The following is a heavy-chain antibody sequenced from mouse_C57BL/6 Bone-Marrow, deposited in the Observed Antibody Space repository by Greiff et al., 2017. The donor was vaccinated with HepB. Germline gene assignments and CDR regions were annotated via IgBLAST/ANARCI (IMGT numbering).Heavy chain of an antibody. D-gene: IGHD2-1*01. V-gene: IGHV1-80*01. Sequence: QVQLQQSGAELVKPGASVKISCKASGYAFSSYWMNWVKQRPGKGLEWIGQIYPGDGDTNYHGKFKGKAILTADKSSSTAYMELRSLTSEDSAVYYCDYYGNYGAMDYWGQGTSVTVSS. CDR3: DYYGNYGAMDY. CDR2: IYPGDGDT. CDR1: GYAFSSYW. J-gene: IGHJ4*01.